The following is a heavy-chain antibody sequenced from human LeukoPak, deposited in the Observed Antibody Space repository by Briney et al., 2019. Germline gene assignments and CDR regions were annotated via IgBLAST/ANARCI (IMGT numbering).Heavy chain of an antibody. J-gene: IGHJ4*02. CDR2: INPNSGGT. D-gene: IGHD3-22*01. Sequence: ASVKVSCKASGHTFTGYYMHWVRQAPGQGLEWMGRINPNSGGTNYAQKFQGRVTMTRDTSISTAYMELSRLRSDDTAVYHCARGYYDSSGYYYNDYWGQGTLVTVSS. CDR1: GHTFTGYY. CDR3: ARGYYDSSGYYYNDY. V-gene: IGHV1-2*06.